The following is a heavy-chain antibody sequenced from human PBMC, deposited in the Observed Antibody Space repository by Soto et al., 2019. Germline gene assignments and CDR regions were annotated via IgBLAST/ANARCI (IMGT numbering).Heavy chain of an antibody. CDR2: ISTGGAYM. CDR3: ARDIASPGGDYFDS. CDR1: GFTFRNYN. Sequence: EVQLVESGGGLVKAGGSLRLFCTASGFTFRNYNMNSVRQAPGKGLEWVSSISTGGAYMFYADSVKGRFTISRDNAQMSLFLQIDSPRAEEPAVYYCARDIASPGGDYFDSWGQGTLVTVSS. D-gene: IGHD2-21*01. V-gene: IGHV3-21*01. J-gene: IGHJ4*02.